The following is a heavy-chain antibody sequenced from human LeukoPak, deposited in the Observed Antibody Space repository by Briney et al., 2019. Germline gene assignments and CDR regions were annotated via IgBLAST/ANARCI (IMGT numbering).Heavy chain of an antibody. V-gene: IGHV4-31*03. J-gene: IGHJ5*02. Sequence: SQTLSLTCTVSGGSISSGGYYWSWIRQHPGKGLEWIGYIYYSGSTYYNPSLKSRVTISVDTSKNQFSLKLSSVTAADTAVYYCARHGVAGGAYNRFDPWGQGTLVTVSS. CDR3: ARHGVAGGAYNRFDP. D-gene: IGHD2-15*01. CDR2: IYYSGST. CDR1: GGSISSGGYY.